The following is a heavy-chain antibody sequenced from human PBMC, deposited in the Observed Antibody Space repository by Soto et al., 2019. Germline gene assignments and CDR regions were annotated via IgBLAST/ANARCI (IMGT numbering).Heavy chain of an antibody. CDR1: GFSFDDYA. CDR2: ISWNSGTI. J-gene: IGHJ4*02. Sequence: EVQLVESGGGLVQPGRSLRLSCAASGFSFDDYAMNWVRQAPGKGLEWVTGISWNSGTIGYADSVKGRFTISRDNAKNSLYMQMNSLRAEDTVLYYCARDFCSRASGPPDSWGPGTLVPVSS. CDR3: ARDFCSRASGPPDS. V-gene: IGHV3-9*01. D-gene: IGHD3-10*01.